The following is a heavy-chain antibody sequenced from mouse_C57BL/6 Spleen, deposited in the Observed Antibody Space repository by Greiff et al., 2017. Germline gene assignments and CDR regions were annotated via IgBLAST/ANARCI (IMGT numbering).Heavy chain of an antibody. CDR3: AGGGNYGWYFDV. CDR1: GYTFTSYW. D-gene: IGHD2-1*01. CDR2: IYPSDSET. Sequence: QVQLQQPGAELVRPGSSVKLSCKASGYTFTSYWMDWVKQRPGHGLAWIGNIYPSDSETHYNQKFKDKATLTVDKSSSTAYVQLSSLTSEDSAVYYCAGGGNYGWYFDVWGTGTTVTVSS. V-gene: IGHV1-61*01. J-gene: IGHJ1*03.